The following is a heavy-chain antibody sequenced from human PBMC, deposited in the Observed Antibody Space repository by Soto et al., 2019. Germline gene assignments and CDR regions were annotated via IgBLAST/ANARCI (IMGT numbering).Heavy chain of an antibody. J-gene: IGHJ6*02. CDR3: ARLKEQLSYYDGMEV. CDR2: VYPGDSDT. D-gene: IGHD2-2*01. Sequence: PGESLKISCKASGYSFTTYWIAWVRQMPGKGLEWMGIVYPGDSDTRYSPSFRGQVTISADKSISTAYLQWSSLKASDTAMYYCARLKEQLSYYDGMEVWDQGTTVTVSS. V-gene: IGHV5-51*01. CDR1: GYSFTTYW.